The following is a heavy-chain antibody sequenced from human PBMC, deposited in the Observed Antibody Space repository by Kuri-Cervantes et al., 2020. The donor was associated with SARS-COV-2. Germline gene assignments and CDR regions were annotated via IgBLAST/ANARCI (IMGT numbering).Heavy chain of an antibody. D-gene: IGHD6-6*01. CDR1: GYTFTGYY. J-gene: IGHJ4*02. Sequence: PSVKVSCKASGYTFTGYYMHWVRQAPGQGLEWMGWINPNSGGTNYAQKFQGRVTMTRDTSISTAYMELSRLRSDDTAVYYCARGGIAARLVFDYWGQGTLVTVSS. V-gene: IGHV1-2*02. CDR2: INPNSGGT. CDR3: ARGGIAARLVFDY.